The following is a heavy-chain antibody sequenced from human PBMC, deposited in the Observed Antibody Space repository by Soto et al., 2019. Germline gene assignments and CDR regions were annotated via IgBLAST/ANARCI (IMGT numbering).Heavy chain of an antibody. D-gene: IGHD1-26*01. Sequence: EASVKVSCKASGYTFTGYYIHWVRQAPGQGLEWMGWINPNSGGTNYAQKFQGWVTMTRDTSISTAYMELSRLRSDDTAVYYCARGTWSYAFDIWGQGTMVTVSS. V-gene: IGHV1-2*04. CDR1: GYTFTGYY. CDR3: ARGTWSYAFDI. J-gene: IGHJ3*02. CDR2: INPNSGGT.